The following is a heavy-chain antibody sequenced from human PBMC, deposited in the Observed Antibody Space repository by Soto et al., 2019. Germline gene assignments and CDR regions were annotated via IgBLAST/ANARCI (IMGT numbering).Heavy chain of an antibody. Sequence: SETLSLTCNVSGGAINNYYWSWIRQSPGKGMEWIGYIHYSGSTNHNPSLNGRVTISLDTSRTQFSLKLSSVTAADTAVYYCARNVVDPAPAAFDIWGKGTKATVSS. J-gene: IGHJ3*02. CDR3: ARNVVDPAPAAFDI. CDR1: GGAINNYY. V-gene: IGHV4-59*01. D-gene: IGHD2-2*01. CDR2: IHYSGST.